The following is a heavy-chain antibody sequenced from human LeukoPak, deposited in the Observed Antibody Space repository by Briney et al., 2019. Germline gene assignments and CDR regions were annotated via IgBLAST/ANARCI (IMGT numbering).Heavy chain of an antibody. CDR1: GYSFTNNW. CDR2: ISSSSSTI. CDR3: ARDMATIFWRADGMDV. D-gene: IGHD3-9*01. J-gene: IGHJ6*02. Sequence: GESLKISCKGSGYSFTNNWIGWVRQAPGKGLEWVSYISSSSSTIYYADSVKGRFTISRDNAKNSLYLQMNSLRAEDTAVYYCARDMATIFWRADGMDVWGQGTTVTVSS. V-gene: IGHV3-48*04.